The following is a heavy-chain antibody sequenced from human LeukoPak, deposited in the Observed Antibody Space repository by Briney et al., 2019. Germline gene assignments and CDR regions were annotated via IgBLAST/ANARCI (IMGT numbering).Heavy chain of an antibody. D-gene: IGHD5-18*01. V-gene: IGHV3-23*01. CDR1: GFTFSSYG. J-gene: IGHJ4*02. CDR3: AKDKGYSYGRYDY. Sequence: GGSLRLSCAASGFTFSSYGMSWVRRAPGKGLEWVSAISGSGGSTYYADSVKGRFTISRDNSKNTLYLQMNSLRAEDTAVYYCAKDKGYSYGRYDYWGQGTLDTVSS. CDR2: ISGSGGST.